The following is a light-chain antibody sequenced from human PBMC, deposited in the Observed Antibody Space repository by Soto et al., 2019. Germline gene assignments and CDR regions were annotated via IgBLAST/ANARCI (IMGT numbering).Light chain of an antibody. CDR3: QQYGDSRYT. CDR2: GAS. CDR1: QSVNSKY. Sequence: ENVLTQFPGTLSLSPGEGATLSCRASQSVNSKYLAWYQQKPGQAPRLLIYGASNRATGIPDRFSGSGSGTDFTLSISRLETEDFAVYYCQQYGDSRYTFGKGTKLEI. J-gene: IGKJ2*01. V-gene: IGKV3-20*01.